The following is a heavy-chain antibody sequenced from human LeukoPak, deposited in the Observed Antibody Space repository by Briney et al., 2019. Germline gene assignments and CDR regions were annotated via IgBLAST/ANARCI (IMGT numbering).Heavy chain of an antibody. CDR3: ARVYSSSWYYYYGMDV. V-gene: IGHV1-8*01. CDR1: GYTFTSYD. D-gene: IGHD6-13*01. J-gene: IGHJ6*02. CDR2: MNLNSGNT. Sequence: ASVKVSCKASGYTFTSYDFYWVRQATGQGLEWMGWMNLNSGNTGYAQKFQGRVTMTRNTSISTAYMELSSLRSEDTAVYYCARVYSSSWYYYYGMDVWGQGTTVTVSS.